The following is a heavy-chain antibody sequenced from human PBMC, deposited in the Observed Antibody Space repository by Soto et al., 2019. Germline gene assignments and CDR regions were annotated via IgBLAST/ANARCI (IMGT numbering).Heavy chain of an antibody. CDR2: IIPIFGTA. V-gene: IGHV1-69*13. CDR1: GGTFSSYA. Sequence: VKVSCKASGGTFSSYAISWVRQAPGQGLEWMGGIIPIFGTANYAQKFQGRVTITADESTSTAYMELSSLRSEDTAVYYCARRKGGYDSSGYYPFDYWGQGTLVTVSS. D-gene: IGHD3-22*01. J-gene: IGHJ4*02. CDR3: ARRKGGYDSSGYYPFDY.